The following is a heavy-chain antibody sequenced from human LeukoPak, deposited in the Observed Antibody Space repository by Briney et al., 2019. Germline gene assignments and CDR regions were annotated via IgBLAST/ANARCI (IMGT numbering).Heavy chain of an antibody. CDR2: IYPGDSDT. J-gene: IGHJ6*02. D-gene: IGHD6-13*01. V-gene: IGHV5-51*01. CDR1: GYRFTSYW. Sequence: GESLKISCKGSGYRFTSYWIGWVRQMPGKGLEWMGIIYPGDSDTRYSPSFQGQVTISADKSISTAYLQWSSLKASDTAMYYCARCIAAAGMNYYYYYGMDVWGQGTTVTVSS. CDR3: ARCIAAAGMNYYYYYGMDV.